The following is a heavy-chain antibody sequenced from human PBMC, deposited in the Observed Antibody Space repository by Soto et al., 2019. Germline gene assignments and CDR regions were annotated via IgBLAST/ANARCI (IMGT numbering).Heavy chain of an antibody. J-gene: IGHJ6*02. Sequence: GESLKISCKGSGYTFTNYWIGWVRQMPGKGLEWMGIIYPGDSDTKYNPSFQGQVAISADKSITTTYLQWSSLKASDTAIYYCAASIFYYGMDVWGQGTTVTVSS. CDR2: IYPGDSDT. CDR3: AASIFYYGMDV. CDR1: GYTFTNYW. V-gene: IGHV5-51*01.